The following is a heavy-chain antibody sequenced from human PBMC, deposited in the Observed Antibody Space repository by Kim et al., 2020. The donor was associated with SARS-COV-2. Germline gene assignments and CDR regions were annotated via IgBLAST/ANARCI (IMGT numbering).Heavy chain of an antibody. J-gene: IGHJ6*02. CDR2: IIPIFGTA. Sequence: SVKVSCKASGGTFSSYAISWVRQAPGQGLEWMGGIIPIFGTANYAQKFQGRVTITADESTSTAYMELSSLRSEDTAVYYCARRSDPPSDYGDYMPYSLGSYYYYIMDVGGQGTAVTVSS. V-gene: IGHV1-69*13. CDR1: GGTFSSYA. D-gene: IGHD4-17*01. CDR3: ARRSDPPSDYGDYMPYSLGSYYYYIMDV.